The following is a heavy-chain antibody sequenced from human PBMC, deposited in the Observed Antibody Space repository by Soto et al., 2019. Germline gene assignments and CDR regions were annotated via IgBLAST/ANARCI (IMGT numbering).Heavy chain of an antibody. CDR1: GYTFTSYA. Sequence: SVKGSCEASGYTFTSYAMHWGRQAPGQRLEWMGWINAGNGNTKYSQKFQGRVTITRDTSASTAYMELSSLRSEDTAVYYCARNYDSSSYEYYYYGMDVWGQGTTVTVSS. V-gene: IGHV1-3*01. D-gene: IGHD6-6*01. CDR2: INAGNGNT. CDR3: ARNYDSSSYEYYYYGMDV. J-gene: IGHJ6*02.